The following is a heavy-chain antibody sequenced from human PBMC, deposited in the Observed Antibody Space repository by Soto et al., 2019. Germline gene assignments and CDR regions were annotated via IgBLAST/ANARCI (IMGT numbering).Heavy chain of an antibody. D-gene: IGHD3-3*01. CDR1: GFTFSSYA. CDR3: ARVEIEKVRFLEWLSPGTLYYYYGMDV. V-gene: IGHV3-30-3*01. J-gene: IGHJ6*02. CDR2: ISYDGSNK. Sequence: GGSLRLSCAASGFTFSSYAMHWVRQAPGKGLEWVAVISYDGSNKYYADSVKGRFTISRDNSKNTLYLQMNSLRAEDTAVYYCARVEIEKVRFLEWLSPGTLYYYYGMDVWGQGTTVTVSS.